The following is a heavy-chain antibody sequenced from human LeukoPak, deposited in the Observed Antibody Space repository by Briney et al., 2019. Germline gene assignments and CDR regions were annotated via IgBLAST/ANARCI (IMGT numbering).Heavy chain of an antibody. Sequence: GRSLRLSCAASGFTFSSYAMHWVRQAPGKGLEWVAVISYDGSNKYYADSVKGRFTISRDNSKNTLYLQMNSLRAEDTAVYYFGCFKGPPFDYWGQGTLVTVSS. CDR1: GFTFSSYA. J-gene: IGHJ4*02. V-gene: IGHV3-30*04. CDR2: ISYDGSNK. D-gene: IGHD4/OR15-4a*01. CDR3: GCFKGPPFDY.